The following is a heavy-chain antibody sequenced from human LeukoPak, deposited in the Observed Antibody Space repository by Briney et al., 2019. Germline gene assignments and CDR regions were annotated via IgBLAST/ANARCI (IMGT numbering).Heavy chain of an antibody. CDR3: ARDLSGTLLWFGELGY. CDR1: GFPFSVYW. V-gene: IGHV3-7*01. D-gene: IGHD3-10*01. Sequence: GGSLRLSCTASGFPFSVYWISWVRQAPGKGLEWVANIKEDGSVQDYVDSVKGRFTISRDNAKNSLYLQMNSLRAEDTAVYYCARDLSGTLLWFGELGYWGQGTLVTVSS. CDR2: IKEDGSVQ. J-gene: IGHJ4*02.